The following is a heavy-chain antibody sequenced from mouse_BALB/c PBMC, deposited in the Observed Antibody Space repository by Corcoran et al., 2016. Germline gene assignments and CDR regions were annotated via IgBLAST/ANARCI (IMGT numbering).Heavy chain of an antibody. Sequence: EVLLQQSGPELVKPGASVKIPCKASGYTFTDYNMDWVKQSHGKSLEWIGDINPNNGGTIYNQKFKGKATLTVDKSSSTAYMELRSLTSEDTAVYYCARREDGSDAMDYWGQGTSVTVSS. CDR1: GYTFTDYN. D-gene: IGHD1-1*01. CDR2: INPNNGGT. V-gene: IGHV1-18*01. J-gene: IGHJ4*01. CDR3: ARREDGSDAMDY.